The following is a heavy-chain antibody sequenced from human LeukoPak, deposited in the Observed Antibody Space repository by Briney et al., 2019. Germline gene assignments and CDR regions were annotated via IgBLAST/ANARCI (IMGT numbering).Heavy chain of an antibody. D-gene: IGHD3-22*01. CDR3: ARVGSVSYYYDTGPNAYYFDY. V-gene: IGHV7-4-1*02. CDR1: GYTFTSYA. Sequence: ASVKVSCKASGYTFTSYAMNWVRQAPGQGLEWMGWINTNTGNPTYAQGFTGRFVFSLDTSVSTAYLQISSLKAEDTAVYYCARVGSVSYYYDTGPNAYYFDYWGQGTLVTVSS. CDR2: INTNTGNP. J-gene: IGHJ4*02.